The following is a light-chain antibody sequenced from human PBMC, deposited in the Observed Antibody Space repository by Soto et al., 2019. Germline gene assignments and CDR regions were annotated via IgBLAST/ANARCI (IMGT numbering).Light chain of an antibody. CDR3: CSYAGIDTV. J-gene: IGLJ3*02. Sequence: QSALTQPRSVSGSPGQSVTISCTGTSRDVGGYNYVSWYQQHPGKAPKLMIHDVSERPSGVPDRFSGSKSGNTASLTISGLQADDEADYYCCSYAGIDTVFGGGTKVTVL. CDR1: SRDVGGYNY. V-gene: IGLV2-11*01. CDR2: DVS.